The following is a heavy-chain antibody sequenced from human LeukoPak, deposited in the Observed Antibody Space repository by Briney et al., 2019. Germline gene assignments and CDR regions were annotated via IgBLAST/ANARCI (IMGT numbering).Heavy chain of an antibody. CDR1: GFTFNSYA. D-gene: IGHD6-13*01. J-gene: IGHJ5*02. V-gene: IGHV3-48*04. CDR2: ISSSSNVI. CDR3: ARGAAAGKGPRWFDP. Sequence: GGSLRLSCAASGFTFNSYAFNWVRQAPGKGLEWVSYISSSSNVIYYTDSVKGRFTISRDNAKNSLYLQMNSLRAEDTAVYYCARGAAAGKGPRWFDPWGQGTLVTVSS.